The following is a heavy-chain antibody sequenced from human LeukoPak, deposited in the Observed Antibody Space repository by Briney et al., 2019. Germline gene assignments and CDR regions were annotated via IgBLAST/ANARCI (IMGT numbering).Heavy chain of an antibody. V-gene: IGHV4-34*01. D-gene: IGHD3-9*01. Sequence: SETLSLTCAVYGGSITGYYWSWIRQTPGRGLEWVGEIHYTGATSYNPSLKSRATISTDTSKNQFSLRLSSVTAADTAVYYCARGTILTGYCFDFWGQGALVTVFS. CDR3: ARGTILTGYCFDF. J-gene: IGHJ4*02. CDR2: IHYTGAT. CDR1: GGSITGYY.